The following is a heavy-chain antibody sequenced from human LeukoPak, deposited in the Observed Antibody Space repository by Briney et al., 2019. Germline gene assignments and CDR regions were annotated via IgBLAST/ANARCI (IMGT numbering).Heavy chain of an antibody. D-gene: IGHD2-21*01. J-gene: IGHJ4*02. V-gene: IGHV3-23*01. CDR1: GFTFSSYA. CDR2: ISGSGGRT. Sequence: GGSLRLSCAASGFTFSSYAMSWVRQAPGKGLEWVSAISGSGGRTYYADSVEGRFTIYRDNSKKTLYLQMNSLRAEDTAVYYCAKADRPLDIVVVIANWGQGTLVTVSS. CDR3: AKADRPLDIVVVIAN.